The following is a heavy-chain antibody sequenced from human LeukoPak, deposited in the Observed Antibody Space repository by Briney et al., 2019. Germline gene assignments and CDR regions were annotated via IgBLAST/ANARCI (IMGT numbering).Heavy chain of an antibody. CDR1: GFTFSSYW. CDR3: ARDQYSSGWSDRGLFDY. V-gene: IGHV3-7*01. D-gene: IGHD6-19*01. CDR2: IKQDGSEK. J-gene: IGHJ4*02. Sequence: PGGSLRLSCAASGFTFSSYWMSWVRQAPGKGLEWVANIKQDGSEKYYVDSVKGRFTISRDNAKNSLYLQMNSLRAEDTAVYYCARDQYSSGWSDRGLFDYWGQGTLVTVSS.